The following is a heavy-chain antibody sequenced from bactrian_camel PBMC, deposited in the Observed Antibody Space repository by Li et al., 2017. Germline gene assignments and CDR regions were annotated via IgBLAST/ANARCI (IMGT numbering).Heavy chain of an antibody. D-gene: IGHD1*01. CDR1: GFTGRSIC. V-gene: IGHV3S59*01. Sequence: VQLVESGGGSVQAGGSLRLSCAASGFTGRSICVGWFRQAPGKEREAIAAISSGGRATTFDDSMKGRHTISQDNAKTTLYLQMDSLKPDDTAMYFCAASPGLGCPGPGLPSLLSLFNYWGQGTQVTVS. CDR3: AASPGLGCPGPGLPSLLSLFNY. CDR2: ISSGGRAT. J-gene: IGHJ4*01.